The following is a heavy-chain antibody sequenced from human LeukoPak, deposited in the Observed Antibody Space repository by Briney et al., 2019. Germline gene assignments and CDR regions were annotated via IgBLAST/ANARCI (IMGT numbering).Heavy chain of an antibody. V-gene: IGHV3-53*01. J-gene: IGHJ6*03. CDR1: GFTESSNY. CDR2: IYIGCST. Sequence: PGGSLRLFCAASGFTESSNYMMWLRQAPGKGVEGVSVIYIGCSTYYADSVKGRFTISRDNSKNTLYLQMNRLRAEDTAVYYCARGSPYYYDSSGYQPYYYYMDVWGKGTTVTVSS. D-gene: IGHD3-22*01. CDR3: ARGSPYYYDSSGYQPYYYYMDV.